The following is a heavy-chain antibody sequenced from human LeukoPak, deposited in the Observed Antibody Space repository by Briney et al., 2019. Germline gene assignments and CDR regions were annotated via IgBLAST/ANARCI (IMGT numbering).Heavy chain of an antibody. Sequence: GGSLRLSCAASGFSFGTYSMTWVRQAPGKGLEWVSYISSTGGSTYYADSVKGRFTISRDNSKNTLYLQMNSLRAEDTAVYYCAKDRSSMNPTHFDCGGQGSLVTVSS. V-gene: IGHV3-23*01. CDR2: ISSTGGST. CDR3: AKDRSSMNPTHFDC. D-gene: IGHD1-14*01. CDR1: GFSFGTYS. J-gene: IGHJ4*02.